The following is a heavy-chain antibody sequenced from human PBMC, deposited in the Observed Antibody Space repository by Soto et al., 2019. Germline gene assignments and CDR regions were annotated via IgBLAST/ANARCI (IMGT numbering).Heavy chain of an antibody. J-gene: IGHJ5*02. V-gene: IGHV4-39*01. Sequence: SETLSLTCTVSGGSISDISYCWGWIRQPPGKGLQWIGCMFYSGATYYNPSLKNRVTLSVDTSNNEFSLKLVSVTAPDTAVYYCARHKSGSDWLDPWGQGTLVTVAS. D-gene: IGHD2-15*01. CDR1: GGSISDISYC. CDR2: MFYSGAT. CDR3: ARHKSGSDWLDP.